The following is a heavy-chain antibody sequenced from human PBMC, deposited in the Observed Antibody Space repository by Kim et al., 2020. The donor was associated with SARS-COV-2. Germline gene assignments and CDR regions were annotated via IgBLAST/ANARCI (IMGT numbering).Heavy chain of an antibody. D-gene: IGHD3-3*01. V-gene: IGHV3-21*01. Sequence: GGSLRLSCAASGFTFSSYSMNWVRQAPGKGLEWVSSISSSSSYIYYADSMKGRFTISRDNAKNSLYLQMNSLRAEDTAVYYCARAVPALRFLEWLGYFDYWGQGTLVTVSS. J-gene: IGHJ4*02. CDR1: GFTFSSYS. CDR2: ISSSSSYI. CDR3: ARAVPALRFLEWLGYFDY.